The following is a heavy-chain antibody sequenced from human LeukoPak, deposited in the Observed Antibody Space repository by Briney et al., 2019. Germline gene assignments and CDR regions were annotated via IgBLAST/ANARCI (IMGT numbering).Heavy chain of an antibody. J-gene: IGHJ3*02. CDR2: IWYDGSNK. CDR3: AKEQMGCSGGSCYDAFDI. Sequence: PGRSLRLSCAASGFTFSSYGKHWVRQAPGKGLEWVAVIWYDGSNKYYADSVKGRFTISRDNSKNTLYLQMNSLRAEDTAVYYCAKEQMGCSGGSCYDAFDIWGQGTMVTVSS. V-gene: IGHV3-33*06. D-gene: IGHD2-15*01. CDR1: GFTFSSYG.